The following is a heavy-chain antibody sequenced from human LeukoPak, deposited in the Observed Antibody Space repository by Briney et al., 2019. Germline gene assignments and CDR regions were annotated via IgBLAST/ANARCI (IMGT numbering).Heavy chain of an antibody. CDR2: IYYSGST. D-gene: IGHD3-22*01. CDR3: ARSYRNYYDSSGYGYFQH. Sequence: WVRQAPGKGLEWIGSIYYSGSTYYNPSLKSRVTISVDTSKNQFSLKLSSVTAADTAVYYCARSYRNYYDSSGYGYFQHWGQGTLVTVSS. V-gene: IGHV4-39*01. J-gene: IGHJ1*01.